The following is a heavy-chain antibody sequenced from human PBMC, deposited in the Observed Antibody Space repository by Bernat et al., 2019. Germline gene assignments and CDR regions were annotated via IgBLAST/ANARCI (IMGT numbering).Heavy chain of an antibody. V-gene: IGHV3-30*03. CDR2: ISYDGSNK. CDR1: GFTFSSYG. J-gene: IGHJ5*02. Sequence: QVQLVESGGGVVQPGRSLRLSCAASGFTFSSYGMHWVRQAPGKGLEWVAVISYDGSNKYYADSVKGRFTISRDNSNNTLYLQMNSLRAEDTAVYYCARDQASNWFDPWSQGTLVTVSS. CDR3: ARDQASNWFDP.